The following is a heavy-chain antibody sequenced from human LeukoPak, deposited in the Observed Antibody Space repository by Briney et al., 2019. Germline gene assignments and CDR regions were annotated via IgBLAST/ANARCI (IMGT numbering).Heavy chain of an antibody. Sequence: ASVKVSCKASGYTFTGYYMHWVRQAPGQGLEWMGRINPNSGGTNSAQKFQGRVTMTRDTSISTAYMELSRLTSDDTAVYYCARGELVGLGATSAGWFDPWGQGTLVTVPS. CDR1: GYTFTGYY. CDR3: ARGELVGLGATSAGWFDP. V-gene: IGHV1-2*06. CDR2: INPNSGGT. D-gene: IGHD1-26*01. J-gene: IGHJ5*02.